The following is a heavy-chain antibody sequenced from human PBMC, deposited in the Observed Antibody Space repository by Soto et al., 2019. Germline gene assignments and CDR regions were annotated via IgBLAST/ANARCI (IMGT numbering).Heavy chain of an antibody. D-gene: IGHD1-26*01. CDR1: GFTFSSYA. CDR2: ISGSGGST. CDR3: ARRGSGSYYDY. J-gene: IGHJ4*02. Sequence: PGGSLRLSCAASGFTFSSYAMRWVRQAPGKGLEWVSAISGSGGSTYYADSVKGRFTISRDNSKNTLYLQMNSLRAEDMAVYYCARRGSGSYYDYWGQETLVTVSS. V-gene: IGHV3-23*01.